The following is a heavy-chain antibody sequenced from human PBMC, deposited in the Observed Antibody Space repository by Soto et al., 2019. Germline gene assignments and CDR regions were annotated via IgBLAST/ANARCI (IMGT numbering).Heavy chain of an antibody. Sequence: QVQLEQSGAEVKKPGSSVKVSCKTSGGTLSDHGVAWLRQAPGQGLEWMGGTIPVFNTAKYAQKFQGRVTVTADKFTNIAYLELSSLTSEDTAFYFCARGVYGLGNYYTGPSAFDIWGQGTMVIVSS. CDR2: TIPVFNTA. V-gene: IGHV1-69*06. CDR3: ARGVYGLGNYYTGPSAFDI. CDR1: GGTLSDHG. D-gene: IGHD3-10*01. J-gene: IGHJ3*02.